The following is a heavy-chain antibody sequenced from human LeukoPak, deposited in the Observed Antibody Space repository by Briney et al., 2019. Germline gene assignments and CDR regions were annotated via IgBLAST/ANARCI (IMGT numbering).Heavy chain of an antibody. CDR3: ARDAGYGWYPG. CDR1: GFTFTSYW. CDR2: INQNGGEK. V-gene: IGHV3-7*01. Sequence: GGSLTLSCAASGFTFTSYWMRWVRQAPGKGLEWVAKINQNGGEKYYVDSVKGRVTISRDNAKNSLYLQMNSLTAEDTAVYYCARDAGYGWYPGWGQGTLVTVSS. D-gene: IGHD6-19*01. J-gene: IGHJ4*02.